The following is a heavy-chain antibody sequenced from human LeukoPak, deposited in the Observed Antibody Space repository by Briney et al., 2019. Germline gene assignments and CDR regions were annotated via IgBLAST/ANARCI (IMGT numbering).Heavy chain of an antibody. J-gene: IGHJ6*02. D-gene: IGHD3-3*01. CDR2: IRSKAYGGTK. CDR1: GFTFGDYA. CDR3: TRAPEYYDFWSGTPYHYYGMDV. Sequence: PGGSLRLSCTASGFTFGDYAMSWFRQAPGKGLEWVGFIRSKAYGGTKEYAASVKGRFTISRDDSKSIAYLQMNSLKTEDTAVYYCTRAPEYYDFWSGTPYHYYGMDVWGQGTTVTVSS. V-gene: IGHV3-49*03.